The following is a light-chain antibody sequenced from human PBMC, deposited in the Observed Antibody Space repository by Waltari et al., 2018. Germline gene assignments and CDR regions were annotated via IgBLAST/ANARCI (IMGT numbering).Light chain of an antibody. CDR1: QAVLYRSNNTKNY. CDR3: QQYYSTPLT. J-gene: IGKJ4*01. V-gene: IGKV4-1*01. Sequence: DIVMTQSPNSLSVSLRARATINCKPGQAVLYRSNNTKNYLAWDQQKSGQPPKLLIYWASTRESGVPDRFSGSGSGTDFTLTISSLQAEDMAVYYCQQYYSTPLTFGGGTKVEIK. CDR2: WAS.